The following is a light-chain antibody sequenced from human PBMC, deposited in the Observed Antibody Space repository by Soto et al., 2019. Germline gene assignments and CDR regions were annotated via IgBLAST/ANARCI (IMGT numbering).Light chain of an antibody. J-gene: IGKJ5*01. CDR1: QSVRSSY. V-gene: IGKV3-20*01. Sequence: ETVLTQSPGTLSLSPGERVTLSCRASQSVRSSYLAWYQQKPGQAPRLLIYGASSRAAGIPDRFSGSGSGTDFPLIISRLEPEDFAVYYCQQYGSSPLVTFGQGTRLESK. CDR2: GAS. CDR3: QQYGSSPLVT.